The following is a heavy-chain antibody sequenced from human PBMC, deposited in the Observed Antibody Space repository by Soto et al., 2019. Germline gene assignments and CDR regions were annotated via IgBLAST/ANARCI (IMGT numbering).Heavy chain of an antibody. CDR3: ARDRYDFWSGYLDY. CDR2: INAGNGNT. V-gene: IGHV1-3*01. J-gene: IGHJ4*02. Sequence: QVQLVQSGAEVKKPGASVKVSCKASGYTFTSYAMHWVRQAPGQRLEWMGWINAGNGNTKYSQKFPGRIHITRDTSASTAYMELSSLRSEDTAVYYCARDRYDFWSGYLDYWGQGTLVTVSS. D-gene: IGHD3-3*01. CDR1: GYTFTSYA.